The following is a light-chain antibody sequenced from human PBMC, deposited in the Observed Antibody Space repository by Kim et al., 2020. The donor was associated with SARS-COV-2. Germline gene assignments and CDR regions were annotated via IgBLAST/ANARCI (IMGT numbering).Light chain of an antibody. Sequence: SASVGDRVTITCRASQSISSWWAWYQQKPGKAPKLLIYDASSLESGVPSRFSGRGSGTEFTLTISSLQPDDFATYYCKQYKSYPDTFGQGTKLEI. J-gene: IGKJ2*01. CDR3: KQYKSYPDT. CDR1: QSISSW. V-gene: IGKV1-5*01. CDR2: DAS.